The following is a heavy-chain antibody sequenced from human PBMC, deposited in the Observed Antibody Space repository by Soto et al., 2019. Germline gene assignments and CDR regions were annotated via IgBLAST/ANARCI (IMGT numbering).Heavy chain of an antibody. CDR1: GGSISIYY. D-gene: IGHD6-13*01. CDR3: ARRVGGVAAAGTGDWFDP. Sequence: SETLSLTCTVSGGSISIYYWSWVRQPPGKGLEWIGYIYYSGSTNYNPSLKSRVTISVDTSKNQFSLKLSSVTAADTAVYYCARRVGGVAAAGTGDWFDPWGQGTLVTVS. J-gene: IGHJ5*02. V-gene: IGHV4-59*08. CDR2: IYYSGST.